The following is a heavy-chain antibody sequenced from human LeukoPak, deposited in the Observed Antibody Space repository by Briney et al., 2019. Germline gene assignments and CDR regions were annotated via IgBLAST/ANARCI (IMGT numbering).Heavy chain of an antibody. J-gene: IGHJ4*02. CDR1: GFTFSGYP. CDR3: ARDTPSSGFDY. D-gene: IGHD3-10*01. V-gene: IGHV3-53*01. CDR2: IYSGGST. Sequence: TGGSLRLSCAASGFTFSGYPIHWVRQAPGKGLEWVSVIYSGGSTYYADSVKGRFTTSRDNSKNTVNLQMNSLRPEDTAVYYCARDTPSSGFDYWGQGTQVTVSS.